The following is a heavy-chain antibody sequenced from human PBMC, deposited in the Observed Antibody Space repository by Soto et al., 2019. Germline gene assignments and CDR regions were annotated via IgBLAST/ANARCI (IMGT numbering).Heavy chain of an antibody. CDR1: GYTLTSYD. CDR2: VNPNSGYT. J-gene: IGHJ2*01. D-gene: IGHD3-10*01. Sequence: QVQLVQSGAEVKKPGASVKVSCKASGYTLTSYDINWVRQATGQGLEWMGWVNPNSGYTGYAQKFQGRVSMTRDTSISTVYMELSSLTSEDTAVYYCAAAPSLVSFGEQGGYYFDLWGRGTLVTVSS. V-gene: IGHV1-8*02. CDR3: AAAPSLVSFGEQGGYYFDL.